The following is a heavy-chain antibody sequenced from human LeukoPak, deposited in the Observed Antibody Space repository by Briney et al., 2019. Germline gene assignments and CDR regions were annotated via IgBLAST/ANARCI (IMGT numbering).Heavy chain of an antibody. J-gene: IGHJ4*02. D-gene: IGHD5-18*01. V-gene: IGHV4-31*03. CDR3: ASAPLGNSFGYMAY. Sequence: SETLSLTCTVPGGSISSGGYYWNWIRQHPTEGLEWIGHIYYTGRTTYNPSVKSRVTISADTSKNQFSLKLNSVTAADTAVYFCASAPLGNSFGYMAYWGQGALVTVSS. CDR1: GGSISSGGYY. CDR2: IYYTGRT.